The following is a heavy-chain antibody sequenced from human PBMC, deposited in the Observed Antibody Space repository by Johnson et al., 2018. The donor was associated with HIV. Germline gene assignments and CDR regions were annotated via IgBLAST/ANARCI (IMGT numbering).Heavy chain of an antibody. CDR3: ARDYGQWLVPGAFDI. Sequence: QVQLLESGGGVVQPGRSLRLSCAASGFTFSSYAMHWVRQAPGKGLEWVAVISYDGSNKYYADSVKGQFTISRDNSKNTLYLQMNSLRAEDTAVYYCARDYGQWLVPGAFDIWGQGTMVTVSS. CDR1: GFTFSSYA. V-gene: IGHV3-30*04. J-gene: IGHJ3*02. CDR2: ISYDGSNK. D-gene: IGHD6-19*01.